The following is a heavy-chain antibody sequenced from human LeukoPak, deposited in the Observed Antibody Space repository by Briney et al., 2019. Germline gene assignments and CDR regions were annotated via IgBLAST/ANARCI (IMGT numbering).Heavy chain of an antibody. CDR3: AIKATRYFDY. Sequence: GGSLRLSCAASGFIFSRYWMSWVRQAPGKGLEWVASIKEDGSEKHYLDSVKGRLTISRDNAKDSLYLQMNSLRAEDTAVYCCAIKATRYFDYWGQGTLVTVSS. J-gene: IGHJ4*02. CDR1: GFIFSRYW. V-gene: IGHV3-7*01. CDR2: IKEDGSEK.